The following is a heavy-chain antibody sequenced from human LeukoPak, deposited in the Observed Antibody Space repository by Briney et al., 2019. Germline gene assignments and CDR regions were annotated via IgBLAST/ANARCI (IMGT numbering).Heavy chain of an antibody. CDR3: ARKVGYSIVSMDV. V-gene: IGHV3-48*02. J-gene: IGHJ6*02. CDR1: GFTFSSYS. D-gene: IGHD2/OR15-2a*01. Sequence: PGGSLRLSCAASGFTFSSYSMNWVRQAPGKGLEWVSFISSSSSIIYYADSVKGRFTIPRDNAKNSLYLQMNSLRDEDTAVYYCARKVGYSIVSMDVWGQGTTVTVSS. CDR2: ISSSSSII.